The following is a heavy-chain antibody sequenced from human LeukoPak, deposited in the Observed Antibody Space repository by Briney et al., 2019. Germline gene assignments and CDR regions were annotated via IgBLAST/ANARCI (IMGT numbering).Heavy chain of an antibody. CDR1: GGTFNNSA. Sequence: SVKVSCKTSGGTFNNSAISWVRQAPGQGLEWLGGIMPLFGTAGYAQKFQGRVTITKDESTRTVYLELTSLTSDDTAVYYCARDVHGDYGSGWFDPWGQGTLVSVFS. J-gene: IGHJ5*02. CDR2: IMPLFGTA. V-gene: IGHV1-69*05. D-gene: IGHD4-17*01. CDR3: ARDVHGDYGSGWFDP.